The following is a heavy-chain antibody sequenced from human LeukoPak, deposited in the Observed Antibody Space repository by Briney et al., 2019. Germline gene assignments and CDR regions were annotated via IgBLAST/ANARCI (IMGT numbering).Heavy chain of an antibody. Sequence: SETLSLTCAVYGGSFSGYYWSWIRQPPGKGLEWIGEINHSGSTNYNPSLKSRVTISVDTSKNQFFLKLSSVTAADTAVYYCARGLVWSYCYRGDPFDYWGQGTLVTVSS. D-gene: IGHD5-18*01. CDR2: INHSGST. V-gene: IGHV4-34*01. CDR3: ARGLVWSYCYRGDPFDY. J-gene: IGHJ4*02. CDR1: GGSFSGYY.